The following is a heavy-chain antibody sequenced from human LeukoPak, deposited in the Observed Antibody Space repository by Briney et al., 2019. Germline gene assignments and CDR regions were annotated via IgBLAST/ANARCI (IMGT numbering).Heavy chain of an antibody. J-gene: IGHJ5*02. D-gene: IGHD3-10*01. CDR1: GGSISSGSYF. V-gene: IGHV4-61*02. CDR2: FYTSGTT. CDR3: ARGQIRITMVRGVRRYNWFDP. Sequence: SQTLSLTCTVSGGSISSGSYFWSWIRQPAGKGLEWIGRFYTSGTTNFNPSLKSRVTISVDTSKNQFSLKLSSVTAADTAVYYCARGQIRITMVRGVRRYNWFDPWGQGTLVTVSS.